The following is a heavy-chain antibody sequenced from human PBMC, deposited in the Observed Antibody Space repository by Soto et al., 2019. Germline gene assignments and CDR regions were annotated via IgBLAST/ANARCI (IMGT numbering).Heavy chain of an antibody. CDR3: ARGLSTGSPYLGGWYYFDS. D-gene: IGHD3-16*01. J-gene: IGHJ4*02. Sequence: QVQIHQWGAGVLKPSETLSLTCAVSGGSFSGYIWTWIRQTPGKGLQWIGQINHSGSAAYNPSLKIPVTIYITSNTPFSLEMSPVTDAATAVYYCARGLSTGSPYLGGWYYFDSWGQAATVTVS. CDR2: INHSGSA. CDR1: GGSFSGYI. V-gene: IGHV4-34*01.